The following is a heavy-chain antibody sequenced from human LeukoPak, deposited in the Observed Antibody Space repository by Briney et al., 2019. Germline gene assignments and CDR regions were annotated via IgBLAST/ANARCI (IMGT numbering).Heavy chain of an antibody. CDR2: IYYSGST. CDR3: ARQYSSSWYGRAPNWFDP. J-gene: IGHJ5*02. V-gene: IGHV4-59*08. Sequence: PSETLSLTCTVSGGSISSYYWSWIRQPPGKGLEWIGYIYYSGSTNYNPSLKSRVTISVDTSKNQFSLKLSSVTAADTAVYYCARQYSSSWYGRAPNWFDPWGQGTLVTVSS. D-gene: IGHD6-13*01. CDR1: GGSISSYY.